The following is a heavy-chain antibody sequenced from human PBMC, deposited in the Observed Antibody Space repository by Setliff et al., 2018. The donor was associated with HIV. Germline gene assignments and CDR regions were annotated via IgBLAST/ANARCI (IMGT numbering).Heavy chain of an antibody. CDR3: ARSTTAD. D-gene: IGHD4-17*01. CDR2: IYPNTGGT. Sequence: ASVKVSCKASGYIFTDYYMHWVRQAPGQGLEWMGWIYPNTGGTNYAQKFQGRVTMTRDTSISTAYMELSRLRSDDTALYYCARSTTADWGQGTMVTVSS. V-gene: IGHV1-2*02. CDR1: GYIFTDYY. J-gene: IGHJ4*02.